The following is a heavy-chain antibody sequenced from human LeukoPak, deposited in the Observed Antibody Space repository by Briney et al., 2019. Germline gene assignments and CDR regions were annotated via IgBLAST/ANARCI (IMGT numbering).Heavy chain of an antibody. CDR2: ISNNGGYT. CDR3: AKQLGYCSDGSCYFPY. CDR1: GFTFSSSA. Sequence: PGGSLRLSCAASGFTFSSSAMSWVRQAPGKGLEWVSAISNNGGYTYCADSVQGRFTISRDNSKSTLCLQMNSLRAEDTAVYYCAKQLGYCSDGSCYFPYWGQGTLVTVSS. J-gene: IGHJ4*02. D-gene: IGHD2-15*01. V-gene: IGHV3-23*01.